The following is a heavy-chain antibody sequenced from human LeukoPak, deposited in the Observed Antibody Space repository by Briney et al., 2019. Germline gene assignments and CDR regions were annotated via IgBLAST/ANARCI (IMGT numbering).Heavy chain of an antibody. Sequence: PGRSLRLSWAASGFTFSSYAMHWVRQAPGKGLEWVAVISYDGSNKYYADSVKGRFPIYRENSKNTLYLQMHSLRAEDTAVYYCASVMSSGTPDYWGQGTLVTVSS. V-gene: IGHV3-30-3*01. CDR2: ISYDGSNK. J-gene: IGHJ4*02. D-gene: IGHD1-26*01. CDR1: GFTFSSYA. CDR3: ASVMSSGTPDY.